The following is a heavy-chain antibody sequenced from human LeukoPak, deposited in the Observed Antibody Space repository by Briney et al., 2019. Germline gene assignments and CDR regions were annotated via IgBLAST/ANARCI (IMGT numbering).Heavy chain of an antibody. J-gene: IGHJ6*02. CDR1: GFTFSSYA. CDR3: AKDQWLGDYCYGMDV. CDR2: ISGSGGST. Sequence: GGSLRLSCAASGFTFSSYAMSWVRQAPGKGLEWVSAISGSGGSTYYADSVKGRITISRYNSKNTLYLQMNSLRAEDTAVYYCAKDQWLGDYCYGMDVWGQGTTVTVSS. V-gene: IGHV3-23*01. D-gene: IGHD6-19*01.